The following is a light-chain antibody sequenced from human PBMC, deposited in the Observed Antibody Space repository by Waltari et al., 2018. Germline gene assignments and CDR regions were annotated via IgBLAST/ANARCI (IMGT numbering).Light chain of an antibody. CDR3: QQSYSTPWT. J-gene: IGKJ1*01. CDR1: QSISSY. CDR2: AAS. Sequence: DIQMTQSPYSLSASGGDRVTITCRASQSISSYLNWYQQKPGKAPKLLIYAASSLQSGVPSRFSGSGSGTDFTLTISSLQPEDFATYYCQQSYSTPWTFGQGTKVEIK. V-gene: IGKV1-39*01.